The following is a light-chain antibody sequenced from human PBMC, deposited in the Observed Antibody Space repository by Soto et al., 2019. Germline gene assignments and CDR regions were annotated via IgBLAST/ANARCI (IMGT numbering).Light chain of an antibody. Sequence: QSALTQPASVSGSPGQSITISCTGTSSDVGSYNLVSWYQQHPGKAPKLMIYEGSKRPSGVSNRFSGSKAGNTASLTISGLQAEDEADYYSCSHAGSSTDVVFGGGTKLTVL. V-gene: IGLV2-23*01. CDR3: CSHAGSSTDVV. CDR1: SSDVGSYNL. CDR2: EGS. J-gene: IGLJ2*01.